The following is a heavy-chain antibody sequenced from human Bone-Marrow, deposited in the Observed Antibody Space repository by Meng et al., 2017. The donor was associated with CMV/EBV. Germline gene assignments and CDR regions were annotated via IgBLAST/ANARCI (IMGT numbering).Heavy chain of an antibody. D-gene: IGHD3-22*01. Sequence: SETLSLTCAVYGGSFSGYYWGWIRQPPGKGLEWIGEINHSGSTNYNPSLKSRVTISVDTSKNQFSLKLSSVTAADTAVYYCAKPYYYDSSGYFDYWGQGTLVTVYS. J-gene: IGHJ4*02. CDR1: GGSFSGYY. CDR3: AKPYYYDSSGYFDY. CDR2: INHSGST. V-gene: IGHV4-34*01.